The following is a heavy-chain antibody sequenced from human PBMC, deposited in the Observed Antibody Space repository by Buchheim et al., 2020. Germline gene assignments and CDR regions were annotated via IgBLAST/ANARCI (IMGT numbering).Heavy chain of an antibody. V-gene: IGHV3-33*01. CDR1: GLMFSAYG. D-gene: IGHD6-25*01. Sequence: QVQLVEYGGGVVQPGRSLRLSCEASGLMFSAYGMHWVRQAPGKGLEWVAVIWSDGSIKYYADSVKGRFTISRDNSKNMVYFQMNSLRVEDTAVYYCASAAGSFDNWGQGTL. J-gene: IGHJ4*02. CDR2: IWSDGSIK. CDR3: ASAAGSFDN.